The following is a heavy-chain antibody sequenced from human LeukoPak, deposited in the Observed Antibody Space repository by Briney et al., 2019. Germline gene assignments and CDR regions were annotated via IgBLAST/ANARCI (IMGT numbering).Heavy chain of an antibody. Sequence: PGGSLRLSCAASGFTFSSYAMSWVRQAPGKGLEWVSAISGSGGSTYYANSVKGRFTISRDNSKNTLYLQMNSLRAEDTAVYYCAKDHGYYDSNDAFDIWGQGTMVTVSS. CDR3: AKDHGYYDSNDAFDI. J-gene: IGHJ3*02. D-gene: IGHD3-22*01. V-gene: IGHV3-23*01. CDR2: ISGSGGST. CDR1: GFTFSSYA.